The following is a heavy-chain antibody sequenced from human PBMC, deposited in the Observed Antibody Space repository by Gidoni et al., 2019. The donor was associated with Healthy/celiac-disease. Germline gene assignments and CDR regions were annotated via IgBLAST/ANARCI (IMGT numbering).Heavy chain of an antibody. J-gene: IGHJ2*01. CDR1: GFTFSNAW. D-gene: IGHD2-2*02. CDR3: TTDPLHTLGYCSSTSCYTGDL. V-gene: IGHV3-15*07. CDR2: IKSKTYGGTT. Sequence: EVQLVESGGGLVKPGGSLRLSCAASGFTFSNAWMNWVRQAPGKGLEWVGRIKSKTYGGTTDYAAPVKGRFTISRDDSKNTLYLQMNSLKTEDTALYYCTTDPLHTLGYCSSTSCYTGDLWGRGTLVTVSS.